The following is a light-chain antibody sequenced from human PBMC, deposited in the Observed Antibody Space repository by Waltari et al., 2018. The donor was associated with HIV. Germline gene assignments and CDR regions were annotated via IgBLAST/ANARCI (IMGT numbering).Light chain of an antibody. CDR3: ASHAGSKDV. CDR2: DVT. CDR1: SRDGGAYNP. Sequence: QSALTQPPSASGSPGPSVTISCTGTSRDGGAYNPVSWFQQHPGKAPKLMIYDVTKRPSGVPDRFSGSKSGNTASLTVSGLQAEDEADYYCASHAGSKDVFGGGTRLTVL. J-gene: IGLJ2*01. V-gene: IGLV2-8*01.